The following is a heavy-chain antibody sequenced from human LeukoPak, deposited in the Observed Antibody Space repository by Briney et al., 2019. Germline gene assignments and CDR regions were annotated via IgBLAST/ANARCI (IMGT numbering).Heavy chain of an antibody. Sequence: GASVKVSCKASGGTFSSYAISWVRQAPGQGLEWIGRIIPIFGTANYAQKFQGRVTITTDESTSTAYMELSGLRSEDTAVYYCASSEWGTWFGESEPKFDYWGQGTLVTVSS. D-gene: IGHD3-10*01. J-gene: IGHJ4*02. CDR3: ASSEWGTWFGESEPKFDY. CDR1: GGTFSSYA. V-gene: IGHV1-69*05. CDR2: IIPIFGTA.